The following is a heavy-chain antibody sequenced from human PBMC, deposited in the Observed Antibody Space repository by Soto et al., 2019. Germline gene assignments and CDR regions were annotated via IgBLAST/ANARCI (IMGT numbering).Heavy chain of an antibody. CDR1: GYTFTTYD. D-gene: IGHD1-26*01. CDR3: ARVAGSPDY. Sequence: QVQLVQSGPEVKKPGASVKVSCKASGYTFTTYDFNWVRQAPGQGLEWMGWLNPKSGMTGSAQKFQGRVTMTRDPSISTVYMEWSSLRSEDTAVYYCARVAGSPDYWGQGTLVTVSS. V-gene: IGHV1-8*01. J-gene: IGHJ4*02. CDR2: LNPKSGMT.